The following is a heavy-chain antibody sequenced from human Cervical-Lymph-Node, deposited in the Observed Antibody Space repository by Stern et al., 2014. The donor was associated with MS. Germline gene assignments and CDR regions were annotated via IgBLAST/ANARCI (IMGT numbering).Heavy chain of an antibody. D-gene: IGHD3-3*01. V-gene: IGHV3-66*04. CDR1: GFTVSSNY. CDR3: ARLGWFYYFDY. Sequence: EVQLVESGGGLVQPGGSLRLSCAASGFTVSSNYMSWVRQAPGKGPEWVSVIYSGGSTYYADSVKGRFTISRDNSKNTLYLQTNSLRAEDTAVYYCARLGWFYYFDYWGQGTLVTVSS. J-gene: IGHJ4*02. CDR2: IYSGGST.